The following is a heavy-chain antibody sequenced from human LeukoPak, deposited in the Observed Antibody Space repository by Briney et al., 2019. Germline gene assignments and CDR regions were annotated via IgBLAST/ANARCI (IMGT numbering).Heavy chain of an antibody. CDR1: GFTFSNYW. V-gene: IGHV3-7*01. J-gene: IGHJ4*02. Sequence: GGSLRLSCVASGFTFSNYWMSWVRQAPGKGLECVANIKEDGSEKYYVDSVKGRFTISRDNAKNSLYLQMNSLRAEDTAVYYCATYRQVLLPFESWGQGTLVTVSS. D-gene: IGHD2-8*02. CDR3: ATYRQVLLPFES. CDR2: IKEDGSEK.